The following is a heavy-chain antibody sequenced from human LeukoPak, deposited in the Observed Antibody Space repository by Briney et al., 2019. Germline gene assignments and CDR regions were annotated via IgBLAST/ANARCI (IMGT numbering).Heavy chain of an antibody. J-gene: IGHJ4*02. CDR1: GFTFSGSA. Sequence: GGSLRLSCAASGFTFSGSAMSWVRQAPGKGREWVSGIRIGGDYTYYADSVKGRFTISRDNSKNTLSLQMSNLRAEDTAIYYCAKLHSATITADFDHWGQGTLVTVSS. CDR3: AKLHSATITADFDH. CDR2: IRIGGDYT. D-gene: IGHD1-14*01. V-gene: IGHV3-23*01.